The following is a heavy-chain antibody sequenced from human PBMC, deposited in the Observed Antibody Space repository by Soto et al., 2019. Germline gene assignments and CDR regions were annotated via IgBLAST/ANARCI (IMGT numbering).Heavy chain of an antibody. J-gene: IGHJ4*02. V-gene: IGHV3-48*02. D-gene: IGHD5-12*01. CDR2: ISSRSSTI. CDR1: GFTFSSYS. Sequence: QPGGSLRLSCAASGFTFSSYSMNWVRQAPGKGLEWVSYISSRSSTIYYADSVKGRFTISRDNAKNSLYLQMNSLRDEDTAVYYCAREILRLGNYFDYWGQGTLVTVSS. CDR3: AREILRLGNYFDY.